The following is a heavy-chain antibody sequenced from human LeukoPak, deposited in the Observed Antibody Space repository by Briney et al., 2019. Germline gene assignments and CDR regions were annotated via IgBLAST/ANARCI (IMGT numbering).Heavy chain of an antibody. Sequence: GGSLRLSCAASGFTFSSYAMHWVRQAPGKGLEWVSVISYDGSNKYYADSVKGRFTISRDNSKNTLYLQMNSLRAEDTAVYYCARDHVRGRIVVVVRLNWFDPWGQGTLVTVSS. CDR1: GFTFSSYA. V-gene: IGHV3-30*04. CDR3: ARDHVRGRIVVVVRLNWFDP. CDR2: ISYDGSNK. D-gene: IGHD2-15*01. J-gene: IGHJ5*02.